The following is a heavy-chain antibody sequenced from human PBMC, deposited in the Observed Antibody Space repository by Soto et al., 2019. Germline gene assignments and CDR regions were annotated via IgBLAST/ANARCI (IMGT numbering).Heavy chain of an antibody. Sequence: AASVKVSCKASGGTFSSYAISWVRQAPGQGLEWMGGIIPIFGTANYAQKFQGRVTITADESTSTAYMELSSLRSEDTAVYYCARGKDIVVVVAAHYYYYGMDVWGQGTTVTVSS. D-gene: IGHD2-15*01. CDR3: ARGKDIVVVVAAHYYYYGMDV. J-gene: IGHJ6*02. CDR1: GGTFSSYA. V-gene: IGHV1-69*13. CDR2: IIPIFGTA.